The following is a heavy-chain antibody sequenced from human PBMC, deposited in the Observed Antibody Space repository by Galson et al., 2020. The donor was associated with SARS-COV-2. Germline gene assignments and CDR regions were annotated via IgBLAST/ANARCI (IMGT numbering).Heavy chain of an antibody. V-gene: IGHV3-49*04. CDR1: GFTFRDHH. J-gene: IGHJ4*02. D-gene: IGHD2-2*01. CDR2: IRTSANGATT. Sequence: GGSLRLSCTGFGFTFRDHHMNWVRQAPGKGLEWVGFIRTSANGATTEYAASVKGRLTISRDDSKSIAYLQVNSLKTEDTAVYYCTRGYHLDYWGQGTLVTVSS. CDR3: TRGYHLDY.